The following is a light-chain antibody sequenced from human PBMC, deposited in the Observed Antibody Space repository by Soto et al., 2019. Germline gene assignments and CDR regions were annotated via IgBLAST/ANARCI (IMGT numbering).Light chain of an antibody. CDR3: QQYNNWPQVT. Sequence: GMTQSPAALSVSPGERATLSCWASETVATNLAWYQQKPGQAPRLLIYGASTRATGIPARFSGSGSGTEFTLTISSLQSEDFAVYYCQQYNNWPQVTFGQGTKVDNK. CDR2: GAS. J-gene: IGKJ1*01. CDR1: ETVATN. V-gene: IGKV3-15*01.